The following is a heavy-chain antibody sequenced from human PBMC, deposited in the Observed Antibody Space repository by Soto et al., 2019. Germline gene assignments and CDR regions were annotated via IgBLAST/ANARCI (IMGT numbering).Heavy chain of an antibody. J-gene: IGHJ3*01. CDR3: ARGRGVVIPAGTPDAFDV. V-gene: IGHV1-8*01. CDR2: MNPNNGYT. CDR1: GYSFSSYD. D-gene: IGHD6-13*01. Sequence: QVQLVQSGAEVKKPGASVKVSCQASGYSFSSYDVNWVRQAPGQGLEWMGWMNPNNGYTDFALNFQGRVTMTRNTSISTAYMELEILRSDDTATYYCARGRGVVIPAGTPDAFDVWGQGTMVTVSS.